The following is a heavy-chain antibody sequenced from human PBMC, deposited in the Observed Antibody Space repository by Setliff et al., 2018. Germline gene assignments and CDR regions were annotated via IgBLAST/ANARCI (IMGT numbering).Heavy chain of an antibody. CDR1: GYTFTNYW. D-gene: IGHD4-17*01. Sequence: GESLKISCKGSGYTFTNYWIGWVRQMPGKGLEWMGIIYPGDSDTRYSPSFQGQVTISADKSISIAYLQWSSLKASDTAMYYCARLATDYGDYESLNYFDYWGQGTLVTVS. V-gene: IGHV5-51*01. J-gene: IGHJ4*02. CDR3: ARLATDYGDYESLNYFDY. CDR2: IYPGDSDT.